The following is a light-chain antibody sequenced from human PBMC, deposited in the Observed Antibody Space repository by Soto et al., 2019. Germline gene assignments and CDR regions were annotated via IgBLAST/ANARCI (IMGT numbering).Light chain of an antibody. Sequence: EIVLTQSPATLSLSPGGRATLSCRASQSVSSHLAWYQQKPGQAPRLLIYDVSNRATGIPARFSGSGSGTDFTLTISSLEPEDFAVYYCQQRSNWPPSLTFGGGTKVDIK. V-gene: IGKV3-11*01. CDR1: QSVSSH. CDR2: DVS. J-gene: IGKJ4*01. CDR3: QQRSNWPPSLT.